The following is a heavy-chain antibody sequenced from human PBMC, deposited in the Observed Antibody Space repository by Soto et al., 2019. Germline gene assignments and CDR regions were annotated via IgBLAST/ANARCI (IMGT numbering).Heavy chain of an antibody. D-gene: IGHD1-1*01. CDR2: ITITIPTTTI. J-gene: IGHJ4*02. CDR3: AREGSVAGTSLIDY. CDR1: GFSLSSYN. Sequence: GGSLRLSCAASGFSLSSYNMNWVRQAPGKGLEWLSYITITIPTTTIYYAESVRGRFIVSRDNAENSLFLQMNSLRDEDTAVYYCAREGSVAGTSLIDYWGQGALVTVSS. V-gene: IGHV3-48*02.